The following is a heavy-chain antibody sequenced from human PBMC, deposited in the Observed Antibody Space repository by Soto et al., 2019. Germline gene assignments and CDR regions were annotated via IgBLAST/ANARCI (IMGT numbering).Heavy chain of an antibody. CDR1: GFTFSSYA. D-gene: IGHD1-26*01. CDR3: ARHHSGSYATDY. Sequence: QVQLVESGGGVVQPGRSLRLSCAASGFTFSSYAMHWVRQAPGKGLEWVAFFSYDGSNKYYADSVKGRFTISRDNSKNTLYLQMNSLGAEDTAVYYCARHHSGSYATDYWGQGTLVTVSS. V-gene: IGHV3-30-3*01. J-gene: IGHJ4*02. CDR2: FSYDGSNK.